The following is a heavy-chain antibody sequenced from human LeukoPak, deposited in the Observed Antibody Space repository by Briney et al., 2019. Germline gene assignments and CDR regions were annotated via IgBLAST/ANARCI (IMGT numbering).Heavy chain of an antibody. V-gene: IGHV1-69*04. CDR1: GGTFSSYA. J-gene: IGHJ4*02. CDR2: IIPILGIA. Sequence: ASVKVSCKASGGTFSSYAISWVRQAPGQGLEWMGRIIPILGIANYAQKFQGRVTITADKSTSTAYMELSSLRSEDTAVYYCAREWDAYCGGDCPPGYFDYWGQGTLVTVSS. D-gene: IGHD2-21*02. CDR3: AREWDAYCGGDCPPGYFDY.